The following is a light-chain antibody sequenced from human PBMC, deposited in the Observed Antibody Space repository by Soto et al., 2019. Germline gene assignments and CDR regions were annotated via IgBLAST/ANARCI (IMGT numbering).Light chain of an antibody. CDR2: EVN. Sequence: QYGRTQPACLSGSPGQSITISCTGTSSDIGAYDYVSWFQQHPGKAPKLMISEVNNRPSGVSNRFSGSKSGNTAYLTISGLQVEDEAEYFCFSSTTTSTHVFGTGTKVTVL. J-gene: IGLJ1*01. CDR3: FSSTTTSTHV. V-gene: IGLV2-14*01. CDR1: SSDIGAYDY.